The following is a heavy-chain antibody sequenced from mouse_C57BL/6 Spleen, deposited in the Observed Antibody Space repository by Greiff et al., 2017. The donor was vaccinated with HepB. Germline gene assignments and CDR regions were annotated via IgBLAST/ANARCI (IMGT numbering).Heavy chain of an antibody. Sequence: VQLQQSGAELVRPGASVKLSCTASGFNIKDYYMHWVKQRPEQGLEWIGRIDPEDGGTEYATKFQGKATMTADTSSNTAYLQLSSLTSEDTAVYYCTPYGNYGYFDVWGTGTTVTVSS. D-gene: IGHD2-1*01. CDR3: TPYGNYGYFDV. V-gene: IGHV14-1*01. CDR1: GFNIKDYY. J-gene: IGHJ1*03. CDR2: IDPEDGGT.